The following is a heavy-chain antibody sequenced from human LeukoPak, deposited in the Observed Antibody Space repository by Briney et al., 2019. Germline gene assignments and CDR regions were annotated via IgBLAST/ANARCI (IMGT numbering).Heavy chain of an antibody. CDR2: ISSSSSTI. J-gene: IGHJ3*02. CDR3: ARVSDIVVVPAPLGVNEFDI. CDR1: GFTFSSYS. D-gene: IGHD2-2*01. Sequence: GGSLRLSCAASGFTFSSYSMNWVRQAPGKGLEWVSYISSSSSTIYYADSVKGRFTISRDNAKNSLYLQMNSLRADDTAVYYCARVSDIVVVPAPLGVNEFDIWGQGTMVTVSS. V-gene: IGHV3-48*04.